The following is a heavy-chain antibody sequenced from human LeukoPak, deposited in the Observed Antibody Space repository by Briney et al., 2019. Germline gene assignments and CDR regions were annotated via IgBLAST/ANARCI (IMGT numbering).Heavy chain of an antibody. CDR3: ARGPYYDSWSGAGY. CDR1: GYTFRDFG. J-gene: IGHJ4*02. CDR2: ITTYNGNT. Sequence: ASVKVSCKASGYTFRDFGISWVRQAPGQGLEWMGWITTYNGNTNYIQKLQGRVTMTTDTSTSTAYMELRSLRSGDTAVYYCARGPYYDSWSGAGYWGQGTLVTVSS. V-gene: IGHV1-18*01. D-gene: IGHD3-3*01.